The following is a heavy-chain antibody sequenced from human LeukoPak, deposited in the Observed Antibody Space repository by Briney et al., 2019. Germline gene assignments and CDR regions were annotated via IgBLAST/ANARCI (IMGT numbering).Heavy chain of an antibody. D-gene: IGHD7-27*01. CDR2: IYYTGST. V-gene: IGHV4-59*02. CDR3: ASRKLGNDY. J-gene: IGHJ4*02. CDR1: GGSVSDYY. Sequence: PSETLSLTCTISGGSVSDYYWSWIRQSPGKGLEWIGYIYYTGSTTYNPSLKSRVTISADTSKNQFSLKLSSVTAADTAVHYCASRKLGNDYWGQGTLVTVSS.